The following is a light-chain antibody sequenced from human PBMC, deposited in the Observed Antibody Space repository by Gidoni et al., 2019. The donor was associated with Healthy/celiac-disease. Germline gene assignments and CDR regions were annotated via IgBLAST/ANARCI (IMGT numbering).Light chain of an antibody. V-gene: IGLV2-14*01. CDR1: SSDVGGYNY. J-gene: IGLJ2*01. CDR3: SSYTSSSTVV. CDR2: DVS. Sequence: TQPASVSGSPGQLITISCTGTSSDVGGYNYVSWYQQHPGKAPKLMIYDVSNRPSGVSNRFSGSKSGNTASLTISGLQAEDEADYYCSSYTSSSTVVFGGGTKLTVL.